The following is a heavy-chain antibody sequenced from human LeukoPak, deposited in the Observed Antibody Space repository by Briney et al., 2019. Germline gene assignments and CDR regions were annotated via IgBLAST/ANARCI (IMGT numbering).Heavy chain of an antibody. V-gene: IGHV3-23*01. Sequence: GGSLRLSCAASGFTFNNYAMNWVRQAPGKGLEWVSVISGSGGTTYYADSVKGRFTISRDSSKNTLYLQMNSLRAEDTAVYYCAKVSGGGLYYDGMDVWGQGTMVTVSS. D-gene: IGHD1-14*01. CDR3: AKVSGGGLYYDGMDV. CDR2: ISGSGGTT. J-gene: IGHJ6*02. CDR1: GFTFNNYA.